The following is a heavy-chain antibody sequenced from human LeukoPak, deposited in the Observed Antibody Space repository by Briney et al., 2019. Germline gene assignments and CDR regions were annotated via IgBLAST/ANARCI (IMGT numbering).Heavy chain of an antibody. D-gene: IGHD2-21*01. J-gene: IGHJ4*02. Sequence: PSETLSLTCAVSGYSISSGYYWGWIRQPPGKGLEWIGSIYHSGSTYYNPSLKSRVTISVDTSKNLFSLKLSSVTAADTAVYYCARQGSDCYSDYWGQGTLVTVSS. V-gene: IGHV4-38-2*01. CDR2: IYHSGST. CDR1: GYSISSGYY. CDR3: ARQGSDCYSDY.